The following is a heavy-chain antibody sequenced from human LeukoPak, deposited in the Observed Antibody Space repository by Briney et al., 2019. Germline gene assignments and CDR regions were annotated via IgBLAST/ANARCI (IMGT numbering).Heavy chain of an antibody. J-gene: IGHJ5*02. CDR3: CRHVYGSGSNWFDP. D-gene: IGHD3-10*01. Sequence: SETLSLTCTVSGGSISSSSYYWGWIRQPPGKGLEWIGSIYYSGSIYDNASLKSRVTISVDTSKNQFSLKLSSVTAAETAVYYCCRHVYGSGSNWFDPWGQGTLVT. V-gene: IGHV4-39*01. CDR1: GGSISSSSYY. CDR2: IYYSGSI.